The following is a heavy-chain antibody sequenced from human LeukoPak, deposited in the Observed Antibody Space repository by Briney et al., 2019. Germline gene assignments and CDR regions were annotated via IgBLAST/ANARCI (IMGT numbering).Heavy chain of an antibody. Sequence: GGSLRLSCAASGFTFSSYEMNWVRQAPGKGLEWVSYISSSGSTIYYADSVKGRFTISRDNSKNTLYLQMNSLRAEDTAVYYCARDIDGDYYFDYWGQGTLVTVSS. D-gene: IGHD4-17*01. CDR1: GFTFSSYE. V-gene: IGHV3-48*03. J-gene: IGHJ4*02. CDR3: ARDIDGDYYFDY. CDR2: ISSSGSTI.